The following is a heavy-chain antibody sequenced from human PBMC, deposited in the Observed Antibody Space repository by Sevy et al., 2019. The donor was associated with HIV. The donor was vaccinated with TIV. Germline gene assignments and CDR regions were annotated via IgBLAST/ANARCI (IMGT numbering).Heavy chain of an antibody. D-gene: IGHD3-22*01. V-gene: IGHV3-73*01. CDR2: IRRKANTYAT. CDR1: GFTFSGSA. CDR3: TCTYHNDSSGSQGGYYFDY. Sequence: GGSLRLSCAASGFTFSGSAIHWVRQASGKGLEWVARIRRKANTYATSYAESVKGRFTISRDDSKNTAYLQMNSLKSEDTAFYYCTCTYHNDSSGSQGGYYFDYWSQGTLVTVSS. J-gene: IGHJ4*02.